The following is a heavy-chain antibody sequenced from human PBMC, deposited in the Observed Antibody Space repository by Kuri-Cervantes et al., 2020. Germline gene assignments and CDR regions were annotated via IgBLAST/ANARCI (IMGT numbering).Heavy chain of an antibody. CDR1: GFTFSSYG. CDR3: ARDRGYSYGGVFYYYYGKDV. J-gene: IGHJ6*02. Sequence: GGSLRLSCAASGFTFSSYGMHWVRQAPGKGLEWVAVIWYDGSNKYYADSVKGRFTISRDNSKNTLYLQMHSLRAEDTAVYYCARDRGYSYGGVFYYYYGKDVWGQGTTVTVSS. CDR2: IWYDGSNK. V-gene: IGHV3-33*08. D-gene: IGHD5-18*01.